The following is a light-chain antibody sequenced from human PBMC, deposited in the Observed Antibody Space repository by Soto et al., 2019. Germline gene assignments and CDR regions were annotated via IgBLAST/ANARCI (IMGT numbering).Light chain of an antibody. CDR3: QQYNNWPPIT. Sequence: ELVLTHSPATLSVSPGERATLSCRASQSVSSNLAWYRQKPGQAPRLLIYGASTRATGIPARFSGSGSGTEFTLTISSLQSEDFAVYYCQQYNNWPPITFGQGTRLEIK. J-gene: IGKJ5*01. CDR1: QSVSSN. CDR2: GAS. V-gene: IGKV3-15*01.